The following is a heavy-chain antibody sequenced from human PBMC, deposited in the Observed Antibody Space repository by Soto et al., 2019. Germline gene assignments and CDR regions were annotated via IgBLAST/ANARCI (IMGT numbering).Heavy chain of an antibody. CDR3: ARDSDFDWLFPDY. CDR2: ISSSSSTI. Sequence: GGSLRLSCAASGFTFSSYSMNWVRQAPGKGLEWVSYISSSSSTIYYADSVKGRFTISRDNAKNSLYLQMNSLRAEDTAVYYCARDSDFDWLFPDYWGQGTLVTVSS. D-gene: IGHD3-9*01. V-gene: IGHV3-48*01. J-gene: IGHJ4*02. CDR1: GFTFSSYS.